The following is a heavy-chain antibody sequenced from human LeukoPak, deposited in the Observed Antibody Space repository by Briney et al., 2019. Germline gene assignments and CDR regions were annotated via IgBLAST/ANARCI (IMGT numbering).Heavy chain of an antibody. CDR1: GGFLRTYH. CDR2: IDSSGST. V-gene: IGHV4-59*08. J-gene: IGHJ6*03. CDR3: ARSDFHVLTGPERYYYCHYMDV. Sequence: PSETLSLTCTVSGGFLRTYHWNWIRQSPEKGLEWIGHIDSSGSTNYNPSLKSRVTVSIDMSKSQFSLKLSSLTAADTAVYYCARSDFHVLTGPERYYYCHYMDVWGKGTTVT. D-gene: IGHD3-9*01.